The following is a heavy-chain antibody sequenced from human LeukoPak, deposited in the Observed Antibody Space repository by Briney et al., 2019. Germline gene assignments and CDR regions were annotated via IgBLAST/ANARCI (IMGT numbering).Heavy chain of an antibody. J-gene: IGHJ3*02. D-gene: IGHD2-2*01. V-gene: IGHV1-2*02. CDR2: INPNSGGP. CDR1: GYTFTSYY. Sequence: GASVKVSCKASGYTFTSYYLHWVRQAPGQGPEWMGWINPNSGGPNYAQESQGRVTMTRDTSISTAYMELRRLRSDDTAVYYCARQPSFDAIDIWGQGTMVTVSS. CDR3: ARQPSFDAIDI.